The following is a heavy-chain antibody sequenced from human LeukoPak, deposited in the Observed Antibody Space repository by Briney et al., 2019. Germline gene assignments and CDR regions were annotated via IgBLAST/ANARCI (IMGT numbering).Heavy chain of an antibody. CDR3: ARDFWGAYRVDYFDC. J-gene: IGHJ4*02. CDR1: GFTFSNYW. Sequence: GRSLRLSCAASGFTFSNYWMSWVRRAPGKGLEWVANIKQDGSETYSVGSVRRRFTISRDNAKNSLYLQMNSLRAEDTAVYYCARDFWGAYRVDYFDCWGQGTLVTVSS. CDR2: IKQDGSET. D-gene: IGHD3-3*01. V-gene: IGHV3-7*01.